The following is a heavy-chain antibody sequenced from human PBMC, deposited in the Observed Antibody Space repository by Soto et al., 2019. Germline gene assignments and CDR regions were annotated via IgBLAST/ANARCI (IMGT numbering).Heavy chain of an antibody. V-gene: IGHV1-3*01. Sequence: GASVKVSCKASGYTFTSYAMHWVRQAPGQRLEWMGWINAGNGNTKYSQKFQGRVTITRDTSASTAYMELSSLRSEDTAVYYCARDYCSSTSCYRVWYSYYATDVWGQGTSVTLSS. CDR3: ARDYCSSTSCYRVWYSYYATDV. D-gene: IGHD2-2*02. J-gene: IGHJ6*02. CDR2: INAGNGNT. CDR1: GYTFTSYA.